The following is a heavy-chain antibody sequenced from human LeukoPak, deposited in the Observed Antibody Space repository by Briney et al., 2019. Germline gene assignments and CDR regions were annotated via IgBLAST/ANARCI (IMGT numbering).Heavy chain of an antibody. CDR1: GGSISSYY. D-gene: IGHD6-19*01. CDR3: ARERSGCYPCYYYMDV. V-gene: IGHV4-59*12. J-gene: IGHJ6*03. CDR2: IYYSGST. Sequence: ETLSLTCTVSGGSISSYYWSWIRQPPGKGLEWIGYIYYSGSTNYNPSLESRVTISVDTSKNQFSLKLSSVTAADTAVYYCARERSGCYPCYYYMDVWGKGTTVTVSS.